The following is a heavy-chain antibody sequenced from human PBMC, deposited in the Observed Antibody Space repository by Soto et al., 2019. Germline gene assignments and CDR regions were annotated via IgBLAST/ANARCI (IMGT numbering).Heavy chain of an antibody. D-gene: IGHD1-26*01. J-gene: IGHJ4*02. V-gene: IGHV4-39*07. CDR1: GTSISSSVYY. CDR2: IYYTGMT. CDR3: ARREIQGPIDY. Sequence: PSETLSLTCTVSGTSISSSVYYWGWIRQPPGKGLEWITSIYYTGMTYYNPSLKSRVTMSVDTSKNQFSLKLTSVTAVDTAVYYCARREIQGPIDYWGQRTLVTVSA.